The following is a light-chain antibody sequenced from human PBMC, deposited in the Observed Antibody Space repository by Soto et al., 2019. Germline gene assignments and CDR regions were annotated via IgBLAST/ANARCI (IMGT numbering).Light chain of an antibody. Sequence: QTVVTQERSLTVSPGGTVTLTCGSSTGAVTSGHYPYWFQQKPGQAPRTLIYDTSNKHSWTPARFSGSLLGGKAALTLSGAQPEDEAEYYCLLSYSGARPWVFGGGTKLTVL. J-gene: IGLJ3*02. V-gene: IGLV7-46*01. CDR3: LLSYSGARPWV. CDR1: TGAVTSGHY. CDR2: DTS.